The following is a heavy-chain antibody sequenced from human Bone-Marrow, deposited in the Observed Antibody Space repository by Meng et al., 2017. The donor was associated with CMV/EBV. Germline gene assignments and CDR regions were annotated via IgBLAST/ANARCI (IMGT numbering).Heavy chain of an antibody. Sequence: SETLSLTCTVSGGSISSSSYYWGWIRQPPGKGLEWIGSIYYSGSTYYNPSLKSRVTISVDTSKNQFSLKLSSVTAADTAVYYCARLDRWFGERGWGQGTLVNVSS. CDR2: IYYSGST. CDR1: GGSISSSSYY. V-gene: IGHV4-39*01. D-gene: IGHD3-10*01. J-gene: IGHJ4*02. CDR3: ARLDRWFGERG.